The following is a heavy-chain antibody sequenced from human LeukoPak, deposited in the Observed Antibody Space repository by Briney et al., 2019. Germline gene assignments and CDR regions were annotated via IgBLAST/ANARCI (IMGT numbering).Heavy chain of an antibody. J-gene: IGHJ4*02. Sequence: ASVKVSCKASGYTFTGYYMHWVQQAPGQGLEWMGWINPNSGGTNYAQKFQGRVTMTRDTSISTAYMELSRLRSDDTAVYYCARVKTYYYDSSGYSYYFDYWGQGTLVTVSS. CDR3: ARVKTYYYDSSGYSYYFDY. V-gene: IGHV1-2*02. CDR2: INPNSGGT. D-gene: IGHD3-22*01. CDR1: GYTFTGYY.